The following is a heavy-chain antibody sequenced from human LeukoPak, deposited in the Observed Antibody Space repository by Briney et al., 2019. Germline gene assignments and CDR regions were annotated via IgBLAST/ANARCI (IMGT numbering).Heavy chain of an antibody. CDR1: GFTVSSNY. D-gene: IGHD1-26*01. CDR2: IYSGGST. J-gene: IGHJ4*02. V-gene: IGHV3-66*01. Sequence: GGSLRLSCAASGFTVSSNYMSWVRQAPGKGLEWVSVIYSGGSTYYADSVKGRFTISRDNSKNTLYLQMNSLRAEDTAVYYCARVREPLLPDYWGQGTLVTVSS. CDR3: ARVREPLLPDY.